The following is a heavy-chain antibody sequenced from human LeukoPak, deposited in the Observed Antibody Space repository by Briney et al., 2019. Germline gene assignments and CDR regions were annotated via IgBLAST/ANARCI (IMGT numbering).Heavy chain of an antibody. Sequence: PGGSLRLSCAASGFTFSTYAMSWVRRAPGKGLEWVAVISYDGSNKYYADSVKGRFTISRDNSKNTLYLQMNSLRAEDTAVYYCARRGLGYYDSSGYEPFDYWGQGTLVTVSS. CDR2: ISYDGSNK. CDR3: ARRGLGYYDSSGYEPFDY. CDR1: GFTFSTYA. J-gene: IGHJ4*02. D-gene: IGHD3-22*01. V-gene: IGHV3-30-3*01.